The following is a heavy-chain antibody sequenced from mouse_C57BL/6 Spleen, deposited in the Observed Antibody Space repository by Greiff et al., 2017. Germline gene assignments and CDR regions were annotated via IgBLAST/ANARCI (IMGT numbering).Heavy chain of an antibody. J-gene: IGHJ3*01. CDR1: GYTFTDYY. V-gene: IGHV1-19*01. CDR3: AREGYGSSSLAY. Sequence: EVQLQQSGPVLVKPGASVKMSCKASGYTFTDYYMNWVKQSHGKSLEWIGVINPYNGGTSYNQKFKGKATLTVDKSSSTAYMELNSLTSEDSAVYYWAREGYGSSSLAYWGQGTLVTVSA. CDR2: INPYNGGT. D-gene: IGHD1-1*01.